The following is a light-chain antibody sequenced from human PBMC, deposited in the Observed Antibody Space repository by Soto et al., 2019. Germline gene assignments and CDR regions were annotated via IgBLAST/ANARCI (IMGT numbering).Light chain of an antibody. V-gene: IGKV1-5*03. J-gene: IGKJ1*01. Sequence: DIQMTQSPSPVSASVGDRVAITCRASDNIATWVAWYQQKPGESPKLLIYKASKLENGDPSRFAGFGSGTDFTLSIASLQHDDSATYYCQHYNSYSRTFGQGTKVEIK. CDR1: DNIATW. CDR2: KAS. CDR3: QHYNSYSRT.